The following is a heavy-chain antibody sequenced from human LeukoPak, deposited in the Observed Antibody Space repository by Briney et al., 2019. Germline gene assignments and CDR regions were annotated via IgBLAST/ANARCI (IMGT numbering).Heavy chain of an antibody. J-gene: IGHJ4*02. Sequence: PGGSLRLSCAASGFTVSSNYMSWVRQAPGKGLEWVSVIYSGGSTYYADSVKGRFTISRDNSKNTLYLQMNSLRAEDTAVYYCAREVPSGSYPLVYWGQGTLVTVSS. CDR3: AREVPSGSYPLVY. CDR2: IYSGGST. CDR1: GFTVSSNY. V-gene: IGHV3-53*01. D-gene: IGHD1-26*01.